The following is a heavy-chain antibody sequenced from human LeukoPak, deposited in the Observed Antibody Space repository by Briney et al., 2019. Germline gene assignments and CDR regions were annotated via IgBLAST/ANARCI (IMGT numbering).Heavy chain of an antibody. V-gene: IGHV3-21*01. CDR3: SRKLTGSFDI. J-gene: IGHJ3*02. Sequence: PGGSLRLSCAASGFTFYSDGMNWVRQAPGKGLEWVSSISGTSAYIYYADSVRGRFTISRDNAKNSLYLQMNSLRAEDTAVYFCSRKLTGSFDIWGQGTMVTVSS. CDR2: ISGTSAYI. CDR1: GFTFYSDG. D-gene: IGHD7-27*01.